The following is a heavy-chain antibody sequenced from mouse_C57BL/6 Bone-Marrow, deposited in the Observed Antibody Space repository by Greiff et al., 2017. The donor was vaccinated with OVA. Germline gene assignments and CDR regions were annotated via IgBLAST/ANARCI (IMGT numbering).Heavy chain of an antibody. CDR2: IYYSGTI. CDR3: ARDGDGFFAY. J-gene: IGHJ3*01. V-gene: IGHV3-5*01. CDR1: GISITTGNYR. D-gene: IGHD2-3*01. Sequence: EVKVEESGPGLVKPSQTVFLTCTVTGISITTGNYRWSWLRPFPGNNLVWIGYIYYSGTITYNPSLTSRTTITRDTPKNQFFLESNSLTAEDPATYYCARDGDGFFAYWGQGTLVTVSA.